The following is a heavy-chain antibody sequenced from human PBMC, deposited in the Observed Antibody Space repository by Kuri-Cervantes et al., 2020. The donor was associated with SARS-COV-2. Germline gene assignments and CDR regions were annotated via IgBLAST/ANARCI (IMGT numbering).Heavy chain of an antibody. CDR2: IRYDGTKN. CDR3: ASRYSSSWYAVDY. CDR1: GFTFSTHG. Sequence: GESLKISCAASGFTFSTHGMHWLRQAPGKGLEWVAFIRYDGTKNFYLDSVKGRFTISRDNSKNTLYLQMNSLRAEDTAVYYCASRYSSSWYAVDYWGQGTLVTVSS. D-gene: IGHD6-13*01. V-gene: IGHV3-30*02. J-gene: IGHJ4*02.